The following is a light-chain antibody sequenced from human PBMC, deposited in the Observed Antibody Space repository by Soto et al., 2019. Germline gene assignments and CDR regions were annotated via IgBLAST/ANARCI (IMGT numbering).Light chain of an antibody. CDR1: ISNIGGNY. CDR3: AAWDDSLSGVV. V-gene: IGLV1-47*01. Sequence: QSVLTQPPSASGTPGQRVTISCSGSISNIGGNYVYWYQRLPGTAPKVLIYNNNQRPSGVPDRFSGSKSGTSASLAIRGLRSEDEADYYRAAWDDSLSGVVFGGGTKLTVL. J-gene: IGLJ3*02. CDR2: NNN.